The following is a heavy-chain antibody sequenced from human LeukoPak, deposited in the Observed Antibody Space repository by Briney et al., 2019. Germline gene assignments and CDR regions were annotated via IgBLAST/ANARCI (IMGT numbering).Heavy chain of an antibody. CDR3: ARVYYDILTGYYAYNWFDP. D-gene: IGHD3-9*01. Sequence: GGSLRLSCAASGFTFSSYGMSWVRQAPGKGLEWVSAISGSGGSTYYADSVKGRFTISRDNSKNTLYLQMNSLRAEDTAVYYCARVYYDILTGYYAYNWFDPWGQGTLVTVSS. CDR1: GFTFSSYG. J-gene: IGHJ5*02. V-gene: IGHV3-23*01. CDR2: ISGSGGST.